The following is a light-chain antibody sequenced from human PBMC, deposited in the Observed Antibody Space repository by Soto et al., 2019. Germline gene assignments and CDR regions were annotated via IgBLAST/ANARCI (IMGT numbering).Light chain of an antibody. CDR1: QSISNL. CDR3: QCYHTVSRT. Sequence: DIQMTQSPSTLSASVGDRVTITCRAGQSISNLLAWYQQKSGRAPKLLIYKATILQSGVPSRFSGSGSGTEFTLTISTLQPDDFETYYCQCYHTVSRTFGQGTKVEVK. CDR2: KAT. V-gene: IGKV1-5*03. J-gene: IGKJ1*01.